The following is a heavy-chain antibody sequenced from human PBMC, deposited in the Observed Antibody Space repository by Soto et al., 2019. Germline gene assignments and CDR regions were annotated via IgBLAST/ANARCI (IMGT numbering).Heavy chain of an antibody. CDR3: GRSSSMLGAGWSDS. CDR2: VSGYNYNT. Sequence: QVQLEQSGPEVKKSGASVKVSCKASGYSFGSYGINWVRQAPGQGLEWIGWVSGYNYNTKYAQKLQGRITVTTDTSTNTAYMELRSLRSDDTAVYYCGRSSSMLGAGWSDSWGRGTLVTVSS. V-gene: IGHV1-18*01. J-gene: IGHJ5*01. CDR1: GYSFGSYG. D-gene: IGHD2-8*01.